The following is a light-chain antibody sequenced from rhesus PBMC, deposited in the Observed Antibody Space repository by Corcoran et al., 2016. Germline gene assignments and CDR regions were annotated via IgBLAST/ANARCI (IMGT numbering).Light chain of an antibody. V-gene: IGKV1S14*01. J-gene: IGKJ2*01. CDR3: QQHNSYPIYS. Sequence: DIQMTQSPSSLSASVGDTVTITCRVSQGISNYLAWYQQKPGKAPKPLIYYASILESGGPSRFSGSKSETDFTLTISSLRPKDFATYYCQQHNSYPIYSFGQGTKVEI. CDR1: QGISNY. CDR2: YAS.